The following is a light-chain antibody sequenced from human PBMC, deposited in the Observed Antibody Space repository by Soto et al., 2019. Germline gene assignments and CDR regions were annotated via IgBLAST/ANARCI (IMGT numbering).Light chain of an antibody. V-gene: IGKV3-20*01. CDR1: QSISSTY. J-gene: IGKJ1*01. CDR2: DAS. CDR3: QHYDSARWT. Sequence: EIVLTQSPGTLSLSPGERATLSCRASQSISSTYLTWYHQKPGQAPSLLIYDASRMATGIPDMFSGSGSGTDFSLTISRLEPEDFAVYYCQHYDSARWTFGLGTKVEIK.